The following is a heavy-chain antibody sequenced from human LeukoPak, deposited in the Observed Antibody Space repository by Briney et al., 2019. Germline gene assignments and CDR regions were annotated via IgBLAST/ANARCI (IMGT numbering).Heavy chain of an antibody. D-gene: IGHD3-22*01. CDR3: ARVAHSSGYVSPDY. CDR2: ISSSGSTI. V-gene: IGHV3-48*03. CDR1: GFTFSSYE. J-gene: IGHJ4*02. Sequence: GGSLRLSCAASGFTFSSYEMNWVRQAPGKGLEWVSYISSSGSTIYYADSVKGRFTISRDNAKNSLYLQMNSLRAEDTAVYYCARVAHSSGYVSPDYWGQGTLVTVS.